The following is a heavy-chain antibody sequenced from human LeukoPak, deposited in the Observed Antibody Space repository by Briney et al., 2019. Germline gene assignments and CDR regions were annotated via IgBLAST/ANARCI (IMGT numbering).Heavy chain of an antibody. D-gene: IGHD3-16*01. CDR3: AKDWGDLSFYFDY. CDR2: ISGSGGST. J-gene: IGHJ4*02. CDR1: GFTFSSYA. Sequence: PGGSLRLSCAASGFTFSSYAKSWVRQAPGKGLEWVSAISGSGGSTYYADSVKGRFTISRDNSKNTLYLLMNSLRAEDTAVYYCAKDWGDLSFYFDYWGQGTLVTVSS. V-gene: IGHV3-23*01.